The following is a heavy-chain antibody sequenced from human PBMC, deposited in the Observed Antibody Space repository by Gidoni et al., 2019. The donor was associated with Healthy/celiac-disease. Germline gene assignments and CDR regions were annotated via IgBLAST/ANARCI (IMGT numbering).Heavy chain of an antibody. Sequence: EVQLVESGGGLVQHGRSLRLSCAASGFTFDYYAMHWVRQAPGKGLEWVAGISGNSGSIGYADSEKGRFTIARDNAKNSLYLQMNSLRAEDTALYYCAKDLGRFWSGENWFDPWGQGTLVTVSS. CDR2: ISGNSGSI. J-gene: IGHJ5*02. D-gene: IGHD3-3*01. CDR3: AKDLGRFWSGENWFDP. V-gene: IGHV3-9*01. CDR1: GFTFDYYA.